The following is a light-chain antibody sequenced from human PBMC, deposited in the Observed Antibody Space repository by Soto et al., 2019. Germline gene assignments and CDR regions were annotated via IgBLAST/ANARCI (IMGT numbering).Light chain of an antibody. CDR3: QQYNNWPTWT. CDR2: GAS. Sequence: EMVMTQSPATLSVSAGERATLSCRASQSVSSNLAWYQQKPGQAPRLLISGASTRATGIPARFSGGGSGTEFTLTISSLQSEDFAVYYCQQYNNWPTWTFGQGTKVDIK. J-gene: IGKJ1*01. CDR1: QSVSSN. V-gene: IGKV3-15*01.